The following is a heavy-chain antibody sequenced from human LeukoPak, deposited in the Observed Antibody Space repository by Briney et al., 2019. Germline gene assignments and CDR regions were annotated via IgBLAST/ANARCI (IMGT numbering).Heavy chain of an antibody. V-gene: IGHV1-69*13. CDR2: IIPIFGTA. Sequence: SVKVSCKASGGTFSSYAISWVRQAPGQGLEWMGGIIPIFGTANYAQKFQGRVTITADESTSTAYMELSSLRSEDTAAYYCARESRRRETTVVTPNYFDYWGQGTLVTVSS. J-gene: IGHJ4*02. D-gene: IGHD4-23*01. CDR3: ARESRRRETTVVTPNYFDY. CDR1: GGTFSSYA.